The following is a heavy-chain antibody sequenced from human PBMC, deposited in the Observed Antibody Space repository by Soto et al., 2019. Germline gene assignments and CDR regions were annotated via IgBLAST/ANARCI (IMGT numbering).Heavy chain of an antibody. V-gene: IGHV4-59*08. D-gene: IGHD5-12*01. J-gene: IGHJ4*02. Sequence: SETLSLTCTVSGGSISGYYWSWIRQPPGKGLEWIGYMYKTGSTVYNPSFKSRVTISVDTSKNQFSLKLSSVTAADTAVYYCARHRRRYSGYDSGWGQGTLVTVSS. CDR1: GGSISGYY. CDR2: MYKTGST. CDR3: ARHRRRYSGYDSG.